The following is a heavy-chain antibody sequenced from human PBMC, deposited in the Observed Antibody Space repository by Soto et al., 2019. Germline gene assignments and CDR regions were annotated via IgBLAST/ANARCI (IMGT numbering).Heavy chain of an antibody. J-gene: IGHJ4*02. CDR1: GGSISSYY. D-gene: IGHD2-8*01. CDR2: IYYSGST. Sequence: SETLSLTCTVSGGSISSYYLSWIRQPPGKGLEWIGYIYYSGSTNYNPSLKSRVTISVDTSKNQFSLKLSSVTAADTAVYYCARVPEGRYCTNGVCYTPHFDYWGQGTLVTVYS. CDR3: ARVPEGRYCTNGVCYTPHFDY. V-gene: IGHV4-59*01.